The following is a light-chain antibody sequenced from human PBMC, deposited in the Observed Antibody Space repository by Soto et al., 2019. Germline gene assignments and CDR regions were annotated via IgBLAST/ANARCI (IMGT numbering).Light chain of an antibody. CDR2: AAS. V-gene: IGKV1-9*01. Sequence: DIQLTQSPSFLSASVGDRVTITCRASQGISSYLAWYQQKPGKAPKLLIYAASTLQSGVPSRFSGSGSGTEFTLTISSLQPEDFATYYCLQHYNFPYTFGQGTKLEIK. J-gene: IGKJ2*01. CDR3: LQHYNFPYT. CDR1: QGISSY.